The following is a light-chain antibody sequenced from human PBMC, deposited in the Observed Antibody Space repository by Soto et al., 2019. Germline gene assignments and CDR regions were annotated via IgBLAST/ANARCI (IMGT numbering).Light chain of an antibody. CDR3: SSYTSRSTLYV. V-gene: IGLV2-14*01. CDR2: EVT. CDR1: SSDSGGYNY. J-gene: IGLJ1*01. Sequence: QSALTQPASVSGSPGQSITVSCTGTSSDSGGYNYVSWYQQHPGKAPKLMVYEVTNRPSGVSDRFSGSKSGNTASLTISGLQADDEGYYYCSSYTSRSTLYVSGTGTKLTVL.